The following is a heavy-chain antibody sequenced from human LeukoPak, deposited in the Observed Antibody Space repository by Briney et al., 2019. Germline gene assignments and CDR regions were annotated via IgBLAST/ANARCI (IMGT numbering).Heavy chain of an antibody. CDR2: ISYDGSNK. D-gene: IGHD6-19*01. CDR1: GFTFSSYA. J-gene: IGHJ4*02. Sequence: GRSLRLSCAASGFTFSSYAMHWVRQAPGKGLEWVAVISYDGSNKYYADSVKGRFTISRDNSKNTLYLQMNSLRAEDTAVYYCARHSSGWYYFDYWGQGTLVTVSS. V-gene: IGHV3-30*04. CDR3: ARHSSGWYYFDY.